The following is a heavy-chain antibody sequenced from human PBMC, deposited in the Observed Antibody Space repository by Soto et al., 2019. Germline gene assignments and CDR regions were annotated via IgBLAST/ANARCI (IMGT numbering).Heavy chain of an antibody. CDR2: INPSGGST. V-gene: IGHV1-46*03. D-gene: IGHD4-17*01. J-gene: IGHJ2*01. CDR1: GYTFTSYY. Sequence: QVQLVQSGAEVKKPGASVKVSCKASGYTFTSYYMHWVRQAPGQGLEWMGIINPSGGSTSYAQKFQGRVTMTRVTSTSTVYMELSSLRSEDTAVYYCAREGATTVTYWYFDLWGRGTLVTVSS. CDR3: AREGATTVTYWYFDL.